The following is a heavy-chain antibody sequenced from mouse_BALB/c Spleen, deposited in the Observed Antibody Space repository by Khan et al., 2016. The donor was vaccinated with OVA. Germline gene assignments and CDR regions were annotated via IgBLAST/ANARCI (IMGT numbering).Heavy chain of an antibody. CDR2: ISYSGNT. V-gene: IGHV3-2*02. CDR1: GFSITSDYA. Sequence: EVQLQESGPGLVKPSQSLSLTCTVTGFSITSDYAWNWIRHFPGNKLEWMGYISYSGNTKYNPSLKSRISITRDTSKNQFFLQLNSVTIEDTATYYCSRVCGGDFDYWGQGTTLTVSS. CDR3: SRVCGGDFDY. J-gene: IGHJ2*01.